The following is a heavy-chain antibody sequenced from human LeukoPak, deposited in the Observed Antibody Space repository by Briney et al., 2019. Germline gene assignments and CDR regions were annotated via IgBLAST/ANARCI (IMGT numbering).Heavy chain of an antibody. J-gene: IGHJ5*02. D-gene: IGHD5-12*01. CDR2: ISGSGGST. V-gene: IGHV3-23*01. CDR1: GFTFSSCA. CDR3: AKGPGWLVATGGWFDP. Sequence: GSLRLSCAASGFTFSSCAMSWVRQAPGKGLEWVSAISGSGGSTYYADSVKGRFTISRDNSKNTLYLQMNSLRAEDTAVYYCAKGPGWLVATGGWFDPWGQGTLVTVSS.